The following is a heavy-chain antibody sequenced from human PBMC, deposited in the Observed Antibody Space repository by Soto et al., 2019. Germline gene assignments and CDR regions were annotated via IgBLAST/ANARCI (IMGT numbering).Heavy chain of an antibody. CDR2: IYYSGST. D-gene: IGHD1-26*01. V-gene: IGHV4-39*01. Sequence: SETLSLTCTVSGDSISNNNFYWGWIRQPPGKGLEWIGSIYYSGSTYYNPSLKSRVTISVDTSNNQLSLKLSSVTAADTAVYYCARHHGCYSHYMDVWTKGTTFTVSS. CDR1: GDSISNNNFY. CDR3: ARHHGCYSHYMDV. J-gene: IGHJ6*03.